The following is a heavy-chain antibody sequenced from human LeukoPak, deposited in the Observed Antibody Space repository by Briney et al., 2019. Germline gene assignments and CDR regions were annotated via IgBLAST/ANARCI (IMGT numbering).Heavy chain of an antibody. CDR3: AKDIVPWEDFGGWYGFDY. Sequence: GGSLRLSCAASGFTFDDYAMRWVRQAPGKGLEWVSGISWNSGSIGYADSVKGRFTISRDNAKNSLYLQMNSLRAEDTALYYCAKDIVPWEDFGGWYGFDYWGQGTLVTVSS. J-gene: IGHJ4*02. CDR1: GFTFDDYA. CDR2: ISWNSGSI. V-gene: IGHV3-9*01. D-gene: IGHD6-19*01.